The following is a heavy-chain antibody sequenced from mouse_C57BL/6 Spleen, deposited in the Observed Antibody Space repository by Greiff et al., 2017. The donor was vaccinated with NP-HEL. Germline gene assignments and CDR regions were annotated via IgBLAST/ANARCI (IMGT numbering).Heavy chain of an antibody. D-gene: IGHD1-1*01. CDR1: GFSLTSYG. J-gene: IGHJ1*03. CDR2: IWSGGST. V-gene: IGHV2-2*01. CDR3: ARWDYYGSSYWYFDV. Sequence: VKLVESGPGLVQPSQSLSITCTVSGFSLTSYGVHWVRQSPGKGLEWLGVIWSGGSTDYNAAFISRLSISKDNSKSQVFFKMNSLQADDTAIYYCARWDYYGSSYWYFDVWGTGTTVTVSS.